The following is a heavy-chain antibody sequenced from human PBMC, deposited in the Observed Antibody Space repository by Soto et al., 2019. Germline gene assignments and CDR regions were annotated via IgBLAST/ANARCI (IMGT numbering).Heavy chain of an antibody. CDR2: INPSGGNT. V-gene: IGHV1-46*01. D-gene: IGHD3-16*02. CDR3: ARALNRYMDV. CDR1: GYTFTSYY. Sequence: GASVKVSCKASGYTFTSYYIHWERQAPGQGVEWIGIINPSGGNTGYAQKFQGRVTMTRNTSISTAYMELSSLRSEDTAVYYCARALNRYMDVWGKGTTVTVSS. J-gene: IGHJ6*03.